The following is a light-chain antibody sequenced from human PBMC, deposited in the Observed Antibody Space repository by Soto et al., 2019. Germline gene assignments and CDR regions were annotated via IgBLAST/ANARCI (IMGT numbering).Light chain of an antibody. J-gene: IGKJ2*01. CDR1: QRLLHSNGYKY. CDR2: LGS. V-gene: IGKV2-28*01. CDR3: MQALQTPYT. Sequence: DIVMTQSPLSLPVSPGEPASISCRPSQRLLHSNGYKYLDWYLQKPGQSPQLLIYLGSNRASGVPDRFSGSGSGTDFTLKISRVEAEDVGVYYCMQALQTPYTFGQGTKLEIK.